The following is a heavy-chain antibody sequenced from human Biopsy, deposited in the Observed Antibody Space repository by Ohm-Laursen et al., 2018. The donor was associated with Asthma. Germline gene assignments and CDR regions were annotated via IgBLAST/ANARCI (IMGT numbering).Heavy chain of an antibody. V-gene: IGHV3-74*01. CDR1: GFTFSSYY. CDR2: IKSDGSST. Sequence: SLRLSCAASGFTFSSYYMHWVRQAPGKGLVWVSNIKSDGSSTSYADPVKGRFTISRDNAKNSLFLQMNSLRAEDTAVYYCARGGSRDLWGTYRYPWDYWGQGTLVTVSS. CDR3: ARGGSRDLWGTYRYPWDY. J-gene: IGHJ4*02. D-gene: IGHD3-16*02.